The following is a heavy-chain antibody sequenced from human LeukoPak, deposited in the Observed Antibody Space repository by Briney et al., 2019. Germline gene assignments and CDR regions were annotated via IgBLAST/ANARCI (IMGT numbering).Heavy chain of an antibody. D-gene: IGHD3-10*01. CDR3: ARDPTYYYGSGSYNAAFDI. V-gene: IGHV3-30-3*01. Sequence: QPGGSLRLSCAASGFTFSSYAMHWVRQAPGKGLEWVAVISYDGSNKYYADSVKGRFTISRDNSKNTLYLQMNSLRAEDTAVYYCARDPTYYYGSGSYNAAFDIWGQGTMVTVSS. CDR2: ISYDGSNK. J-gene: IGHJ3*02. CDR1: GFTFSSYA.